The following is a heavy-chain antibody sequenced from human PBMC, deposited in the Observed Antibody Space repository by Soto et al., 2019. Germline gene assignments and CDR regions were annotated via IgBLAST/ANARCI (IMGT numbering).Heavy chain of an antibody. V-gene: IGHV4-31*03. D-gene: IGHD3-22*01. Sequence: SETLSLTCTVSGGSISSSSYSWSWIRQHPGKGLEWIGYVYFSGNTDYNPSLKSRVTISVDTSKKQFSLRLTSVTVADTAVYYCARLGYDSSGYPIWFDPWGQGTLVTSPQ. CDR2: VYFSGNT. CDR3: ARLGYDSSGYPIWFDP. J-gene: IGHJ5*02. CDR1: GGSISSSSYS.